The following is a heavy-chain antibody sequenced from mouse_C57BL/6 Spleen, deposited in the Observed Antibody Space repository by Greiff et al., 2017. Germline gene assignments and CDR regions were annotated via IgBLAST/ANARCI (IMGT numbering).Heavy chain of an antibody. Sequence: EVKLVESGGGLVKPGGSLKLSCAASGFTFSDYGMHWVRQAPEKGLEWVAYISSGRSTIYYADTVKGRFTISRDNAKNTLFLQMTSLRSEDTAMYYCARGGYGYYFDYWGQGTTLTVSS. CDR3: ARGGYGYYFDY. D-gene: IGHD2-2*01. CDR2: ISSGRSTI. J-gene: IGHJ2*01. V-gene: IGHV5-17*01. CDR1: GFTFSDYG.